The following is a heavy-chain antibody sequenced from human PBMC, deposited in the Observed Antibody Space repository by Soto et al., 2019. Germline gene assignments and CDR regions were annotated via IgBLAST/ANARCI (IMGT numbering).Heavy chain of an antibody. CDR2: IYYRGST. CDR1: GCSISSYY. D-gene: IGHD5-18*01. Sequence: QVQLQESGPGLVKPSETLSLNCTVSGCSISSYYWRWLRQPPGKGLAWIGYIYYRGSTNYNPSLKSRVTISVDTSSHQYTLQLSSVNAADTAVYYCARRYGSCFDDWGQGTLVTVS. CDR3: ARRYGSCFDD. J-gene: IGHJ4*02. V-gene: IGHV4-59*08.